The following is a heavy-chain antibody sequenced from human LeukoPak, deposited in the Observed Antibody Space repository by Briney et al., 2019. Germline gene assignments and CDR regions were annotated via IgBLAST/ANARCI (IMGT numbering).Heavy chain of an antibody. CDR1: GGTFSNYA. CDR2: IIPIFGTA. J-gene: IGHJ4*02. V-gene: IGHV1-69*13. Sequence: SVTVSCKASGGTFSNYAISWVRQAPGQGLEWMGGIIPIFGTANYAQKFQGRVTITADESTSTAYMELNSLRSEDTAVYYCARDRDSSGWYDYWGQGTLVTVSS. CDR3: ARDRDSSGWYDY. D-gene: IGHD6-19*01.